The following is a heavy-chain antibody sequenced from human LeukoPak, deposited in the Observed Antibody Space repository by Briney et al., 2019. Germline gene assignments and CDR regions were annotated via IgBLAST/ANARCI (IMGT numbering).Heavy chain of an antibody. CDR2: ISSSSTTI. J-gene: IGHJ4*02. D-gene: IGHD3-10*01. CDR1: GFTFSSYS. Sequence: PGGSLRLSCAASGFTFSSYSMMWVRQAPGKGLEWVSYISSSSTTIHYADSVKGRFTISRDNAKNSLYLQMNSLRAEDTAVYYCARDRAYYYGSGAQFWGQGTLVTVSS. V-gene: IGHV3-48*01. CDR3: ARDRAYYYGSGAQF.